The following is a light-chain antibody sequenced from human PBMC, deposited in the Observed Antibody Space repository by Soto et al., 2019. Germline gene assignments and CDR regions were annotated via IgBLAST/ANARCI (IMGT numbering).Light chain of an antibody. CDR1: NVGGYN. CDR2: GIS. J-gene: IGKJ5*01. Sequence: VLTQPPSASGSPGQSVSISCTGSSSNVGGYNYVSWYQQKPGQAPRLLIYGISDRATGIPARFSGSGFGTEFTLTISSLQSEDFAVYYCQQYKNWPLFGQGTRREIK. V-gene: IGKV3-15*01. CDR3: QQYKNWPL.